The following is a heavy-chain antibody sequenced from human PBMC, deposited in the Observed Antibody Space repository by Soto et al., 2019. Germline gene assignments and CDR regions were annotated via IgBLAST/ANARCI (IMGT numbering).Heavy chain of an antibody. Sequence: SETLSLTCTVSGGSVSSGSYYWSWIRQPPGKGLEWIGYIYYSGSTNYNPSLKSRVTISVDTSKNQFSLKLSSVTAADTAVYYCARDPGGQQLANYFDYWGQGTLVTVSS. V-gene: IGHV4-61*01. CDR1: GGSVSSGSYY. CDR2: IYYSGST. J-gene: IGHJ4*02. D-gene: IGHD6-13*01. CDR3: ARDPGGQQLANYFDY.